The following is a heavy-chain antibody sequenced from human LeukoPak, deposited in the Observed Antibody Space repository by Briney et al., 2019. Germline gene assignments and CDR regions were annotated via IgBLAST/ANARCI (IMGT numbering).Heavy chain of an antibody. J-gene: IGHJ5*02. Sequence: GASVKVSCKASGYTFTGYYIHWVRQAPGQGLEWMGWINPNSGGTNYAQRFQGRVTMTRDTSISTAYIELSRLTSDDTAVYYCARDFPIQIWTRTPWFDPRGQGTLVTVSS. V-gene: IGHV1-2*02. D-gene: IGHD5-18*01. CDR3: ARDFPIQIWTRTPWFDP. CDR2: INPNSGGT. CDR1: GYTFTGYY.